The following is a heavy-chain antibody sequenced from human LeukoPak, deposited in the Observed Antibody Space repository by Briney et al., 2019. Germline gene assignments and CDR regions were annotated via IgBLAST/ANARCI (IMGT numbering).Heavy chain of an antibody. CDR3: ARASGSPDY. CDR1: GFTFSNYA. D-gene: IGHD3-10*01. V-gene: IGHV3-21*01. Sequence: GGSLRLSRAASGFTFSNYALHWVRQAPGKGLEWVSSISSSSSYIYYADSLKGRFTISRDNAKNSLYLQMNSLRAEDTAVYYCARASGSPDYWGQGTLVTVSS. CDR2: ISSSSSYI. J-gene: IGHJ4*02.